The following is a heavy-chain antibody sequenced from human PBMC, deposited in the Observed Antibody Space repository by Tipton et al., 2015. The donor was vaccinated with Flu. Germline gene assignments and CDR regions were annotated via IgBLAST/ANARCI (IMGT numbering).Heavy chain of an antibody. V-gene: IGHV4-34*01. Sequence: TLSLTCAVYGRSFSGYYWSWIRQPPGKGLEWIGEINHSGSTNYNPSLKSRVTISVDTSKNQFSLKLSSVTAADTAVYYCARGPRSSYSNYYGSGSYFRGYYFDYWGQGTLVTVSS. CDR3: ARGPRSSYSNYYGSGSYFRGYYFDY. CDR1: GRSFSGYY. D-gene: IGHD3-10*01. CDR2: INHSGST. J-gene: IGHJ4*02.